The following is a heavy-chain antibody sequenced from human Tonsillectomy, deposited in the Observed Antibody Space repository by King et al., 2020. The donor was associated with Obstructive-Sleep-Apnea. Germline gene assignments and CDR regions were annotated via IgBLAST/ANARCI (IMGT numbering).Heavy chain of an antibody. CDR2: IKQDGSEK. CDR1: GFTFSSYW. D-gene: IGHD3-10*01. Sequence: VQLVESGGGLVQPGGSLRLSCAASGFTFSSYWMSWVRQAPGKGLEWVANIKQDGSEKYYVDSVKGRFTISRDNAKNSLYLQMNSLRAEDTAVYYCARELSAYYYGSGSSYYFDYWGQGTLVTVSS. J-gene: IGHJ4*02. CDR3: ARELSAYYYGSGSSYYFDY. V-gene: IGHV3-7*01.